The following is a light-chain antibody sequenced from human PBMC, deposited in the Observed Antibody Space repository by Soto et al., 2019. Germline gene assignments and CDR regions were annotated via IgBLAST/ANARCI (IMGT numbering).Light chain of an antibody. CDR3: QHYNGFSWT. J-gene: IGKJ1*01. V-gene: IGKV1-8*01. CDR1: QGISSY. CDR2: QAS. Sequence: AIRMTQSPSSLSASTGERVTITCRASQGISSYLAWYQQKPGKAPKLLIYQASTLETGVPSRFSGSGSGTEFTLTISSLQPDDFATYYCQHYNGFSWTFGQGTKVDIK.